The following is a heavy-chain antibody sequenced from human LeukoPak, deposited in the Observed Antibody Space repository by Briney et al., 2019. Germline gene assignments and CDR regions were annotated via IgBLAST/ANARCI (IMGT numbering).Heavy chain of an antibody. V-gene: IGHV4-59*01. CDR2: IYYSGNT. CDR3: ARHHYYDSSGYNGWFDP. Sequence: SETLSLTCTVSGGSISNYYWSWIRQPPGKGLEWIGYIYYSGNTKYNPSLRSRVSISVDTSKNHFSLRLSSVTAADTAIYYCARHHYYDSSGYNGWFDPWGQGTLVTVSS. J-gene: IGHJ5*02. CDR1: GGSISNYY. D-gene: IGHD3-22*01.